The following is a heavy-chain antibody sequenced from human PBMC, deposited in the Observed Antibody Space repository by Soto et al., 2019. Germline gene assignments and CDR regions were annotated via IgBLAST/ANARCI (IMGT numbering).Heavy chain of an antibody. V-gene: IGHV1-18*01. D-gene: IGHD6-13*01. CDR2: ISAYNGNT. CDR3: ARDPPTIASAGREDY. CDR1: GYTFTSYG. J-gene: IGHJ4*02. Sequence: QVQLVQSGAEVKKPGASVKVSCKASGYTFTSYGISWVRQAPGQGLEWMGWISAYNGNTNYAQKLQGRVTMTTDTATSTAYMELRSLISDDTAVYYCARDPPTIASAGREDYWGQGTLVTVSS.